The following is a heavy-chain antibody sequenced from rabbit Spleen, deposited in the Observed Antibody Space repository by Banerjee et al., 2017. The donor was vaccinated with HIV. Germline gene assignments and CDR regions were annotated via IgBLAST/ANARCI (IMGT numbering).Heavy chain of an antibody. CDR2: IAGSSSGFT. J-gene: IGHJ4*01. V-gene: IGHV1S45*01. Sequence: QEQLVESGGGLVQPGGSLKLSCKASGFSFSSSDYMYWVRQAPGKGLEWIACIAGSSSGFTYSATWAKGRFTCSKTSSTTVTLQMTSLTVADTATYFCARDLTGVIGWNFKLWGPGTLVTVS. CDR1: GFSFSSSDY. CDR3: ARDLTGVIGWNFKL. D-gene: IGHD1-1*01.